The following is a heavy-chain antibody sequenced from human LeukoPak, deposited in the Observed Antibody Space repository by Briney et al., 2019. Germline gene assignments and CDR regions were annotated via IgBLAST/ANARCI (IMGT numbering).Heavy chain of an antibody. CDR1: GYTFTTYY. V-gene: IGHV1-46*01. CDR3: ARGGREGSFDY. J-gene: IGHJ4*02. D-gene: IGHD6-6*01. Sequence: ASVKVSCKAAGYTFTTYYMHWVRHAPGQGLEWMGTINPSGGSTSYAQKFQGRVTMTRDTSTSTVYMELSSLRSEDTAVYYYARGGREGSFDYWGQGTLVTVSS. CDR2: INPSGGST.